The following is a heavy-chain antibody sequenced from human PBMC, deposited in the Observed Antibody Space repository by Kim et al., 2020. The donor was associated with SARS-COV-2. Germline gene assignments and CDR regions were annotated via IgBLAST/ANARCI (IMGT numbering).Heavy chain of an antibody. D-gene: IGHD3-10*01. CDR3: AKYYGSGSYISRRPGDAFDI. V-gene: IGHV3-23*01. Sequence: RFTISRDNSKSTLYLQMNSLRAEDTAVYYCAKYYGSGSYISRRPGDAFDIWGQGTMVTVSS. J-gene: IGHJ3*02.